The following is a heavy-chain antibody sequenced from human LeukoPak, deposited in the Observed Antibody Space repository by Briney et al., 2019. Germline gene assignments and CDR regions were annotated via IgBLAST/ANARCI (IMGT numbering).Heavy chain of an antibody. Sequence: GGSLRLSCAASGFTFSSYAMSWVRQAPGQGLEWVSAISGSGGSTYYADSVKGRFTISRDNSKNTLYLQMNSLRAEDTAVYYCAKVPQSDYDSSGYYDYWGQGTLVTVSS. CDR3: AKVPQSDYDSSGYYDY. CDR2: ISGSGGST. V-gene: IGHV3-23*01. J-gene: IGHJ4*02. D-gene: IGHD3-22*01. CDR1: GFTFSSYA.